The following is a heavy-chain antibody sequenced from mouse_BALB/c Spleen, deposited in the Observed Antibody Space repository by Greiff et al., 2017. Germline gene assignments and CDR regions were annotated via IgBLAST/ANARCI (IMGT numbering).Heavy chain of an antibody. CDR2: INSNGGST. V-gene: IGHV5-6-3*01. J-gene: IGHJ2*01. CDR1: GFTFSSYG. CDR3: ARGGANWDY. D-gene: IGHD4-1*01. Sequence: DVKLVESGGGLVQPGGSLKLSCAASGFTFSSYGMSWVRQTPDKRLELVATINSNGGSTYYPDSVKGRFTISRDNAKNTLYLQMSSLKSEDTAMYYCARGGANWDYWGQGTTLTVSS.